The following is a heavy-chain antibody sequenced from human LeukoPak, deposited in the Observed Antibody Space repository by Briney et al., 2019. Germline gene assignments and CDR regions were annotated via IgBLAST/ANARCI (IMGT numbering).Heavy chain of an antibody. J-gene: IGHJ5*02. V-gene: IGHV3-23*01. CDR2: ISGSGGST. CDR1: GFTFSSYA. Sequence: GGSLRLSCAASGFTFSSYAMSWVRQAPGKGLEWVSAISGSGGSTYYADSVKGRFTISRDDSKNTLYLQMNSLRAEDTAVYYCAKDLYGYVSNWFDPWGQGTLVTVSS. D-gene: IGHD5-12*01. CDR3: AKDLYGYVSNWFDP.